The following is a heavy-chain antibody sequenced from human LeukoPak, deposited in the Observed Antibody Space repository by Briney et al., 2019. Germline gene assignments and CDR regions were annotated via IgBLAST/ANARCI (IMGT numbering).Heavy chain of an antibody. CDR1: GYTFTDYY. CDR2: INLNSGGT. V-gene: IGHV1-2*02. D-gene: IGHD2-15*01. CDR3: ARDAGYCTGGSCWYFDH. J-gene: IGHJ4*02. Sequence: ASVKVSCKASGYTFTDYYMHWVRQAPGQGLEWMGWINLNSGGTNFAQRFQGRVTMTRDTSISTAYMNLSRLISDDTAVYYCARDAGYCTGGSCWYFDHWGQGTLVTVSS.